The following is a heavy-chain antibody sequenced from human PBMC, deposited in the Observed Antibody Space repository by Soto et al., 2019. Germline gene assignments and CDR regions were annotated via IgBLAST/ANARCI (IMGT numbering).Heavy chain of an antibody. J-gene: IGHJ6*02. CDR2: IYPGDSDT. D-gene: IGHD1-26*01. V-gene: IGHV5-51*01. CDR1: GYSFTSYW. CDR3: ARRVGATAHYYYGMDV. Sequence: PGESLKISCKGSGYSFTSYWIGWVRQMPGKGLEWMGIIYPGDSDTRYSPSFQGQVTISADKSISTAYLQWSSLKASDTAMYYCARRVGATAHYYYGMDVWGQGTTVTVSS.